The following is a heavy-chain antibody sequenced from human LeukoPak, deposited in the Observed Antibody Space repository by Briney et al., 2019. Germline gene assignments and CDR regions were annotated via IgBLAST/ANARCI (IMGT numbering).Heavy chain of an antibody. D-gene: IGHD3-22*01. CDR3: ARGSSDYYDSSGSY. J-gene: IGHJ4*02. Sequence: AASVKVYCKASGYTFTSYYMHWVRQAPGQGLEWMGIINPSGGSTSYAQKFQGRVTMTRNTSISTAYMELSSLRSEDTAVYYCARGSSDYYDSSGSYWGQGTLVTVSS. V-gene: IGHV1-46*01. CDR2: INPSGGST. CDR1: GYTFTSYY.